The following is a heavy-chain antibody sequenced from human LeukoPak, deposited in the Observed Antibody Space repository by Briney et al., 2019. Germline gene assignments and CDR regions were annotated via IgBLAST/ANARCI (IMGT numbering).Heavy chain of an antibody. CDR1: GFTFSNYS. Sequence: PGGSLRLSCAGSGFTFSNYSINWVRQAPGKGLEWVSSISPSSHYIYYADSVRGRFTISRDNAKNSLYLQMNSLRAEDTAVYYCARLRLRSDYSGYWGQGTLVTVSS. CDR3: ARLRLRSDYSGY. CDR2: ISPSSHYI. J-gene: IGHJ4*02. V-gene: IGHV3-21*01.